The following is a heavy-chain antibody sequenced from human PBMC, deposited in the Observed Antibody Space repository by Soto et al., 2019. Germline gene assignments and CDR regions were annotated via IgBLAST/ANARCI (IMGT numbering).Heavy chain of an antibody. V-gene: IGHV1-2*02. D-gene: IGHD6-13*01. CDR1: GYTFTGYY. CDR3: ARVTGIAAENSGMDV. Sequence: ASVKVSCKASGYTFTGYYMHWVRQAPGQGLEWMGWINPNSGGTNYAQKSQGRVTMTRDTSISTAYMELSRLRSDDTAVYYCARVTGIAAENSGMDVSGQGTTVTV. J-gene: IGHJ6*02. CDR2: INPNSGGT.